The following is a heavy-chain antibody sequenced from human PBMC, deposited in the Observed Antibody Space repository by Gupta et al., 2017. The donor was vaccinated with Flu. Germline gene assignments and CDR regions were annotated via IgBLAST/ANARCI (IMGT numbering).Heavy chain of an antibody. Sequence: EVQLVESGGGLVEPGGSLRPSCATSGLPFSNAWMRWVCTAPGKGLDWVGRIKSRVDGGTIDYAAPVRGRFIISRDDSKNTVYLQMNSLKTEDTAVYYCSILGMVVTGTQDALDVWGQGTMVNVSS. CDR2: IKSRVDGGTI. CDR1: GLPFSNAW. CDR3: SILGMVVTGTQDALDV. D-gene: IGHD2-21*02. J-gene: IGHJ3*01. V-gene: IGHV3-15*01.